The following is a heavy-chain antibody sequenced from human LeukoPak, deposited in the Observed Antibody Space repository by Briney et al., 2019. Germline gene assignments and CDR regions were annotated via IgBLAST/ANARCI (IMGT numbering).Heavy chain of an antibody. CDR1: GFTFTSYW. Sequence: GGSLRLSCAASGFTFTSYWMHWVRQAPGKGLVWVSRVNSDGSSTTYADSVKGRFTISRDNAKNTLYLQMNSLRAENTAVYYCARGRYYGMDVWGQGTTVTVSS. J-gene: IGHJ6*02. CDR3: ARGRYYGMDV. CDR2: VNSDGSST. V-gene: IGHV3-74*01.